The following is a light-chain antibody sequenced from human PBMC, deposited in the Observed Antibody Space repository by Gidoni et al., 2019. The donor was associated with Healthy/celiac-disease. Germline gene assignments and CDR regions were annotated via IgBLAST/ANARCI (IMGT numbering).Light chain of an antibody. J-gene: IGKJ4*01. Sequence: DIQLTPSPSSLSASVGDRVTITCRASQGMSSRLAWYQQKPEKAPKLLIYVASSLQSGVPSRFSGSGCGTDFTLTISSLQPEDFATYYCQQANSFPRRLTFGGGTKVEIK. CDR2: VAS. V-gene: IGKV1-12*01. CDR3: QQANSFPRRLT. CDR1: QGMSSR.